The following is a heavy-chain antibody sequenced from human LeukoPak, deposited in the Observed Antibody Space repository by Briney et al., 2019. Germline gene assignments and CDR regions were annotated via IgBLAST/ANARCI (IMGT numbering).Heavy chain of an antibody. D-gene: IGHD3-3*01. Sequence: SETLSLTCTVSGGSISSYYWSWIRQPPGKGLEWIGYIYYSGSTNYNPSLKSRVTISVDTSKNQFSLKLSSVTAADTAVYYCARVASVFGVVTYYYMDVWDKGTTVTVSS. CDR3: ARVASVFGVVTYYYMDV. J-gene: IGHJ6*03. V-gene: IGHV4-59*01. CDR1: GGSISSYY. CDR2: IYYSGST.